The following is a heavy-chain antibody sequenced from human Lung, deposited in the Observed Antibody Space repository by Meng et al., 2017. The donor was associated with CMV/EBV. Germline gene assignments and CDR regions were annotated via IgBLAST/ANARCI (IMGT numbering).Heavy chain of an antibody. J-gene: IGHJ4*02. CDR3: ATESPGFSSSFDN. Sequence: EVQLVESGGGLVKPGGSLRRSCAASGITFNTYSMNWVRQPPGKGLEWVATISSRSTYIYYADLGKGRFTISRDNVQNFLYLQMNSLSAEDTAVYYCATESPGFSSSFDNWGQGTLVTVSS. D-gene: IGHD6-19*01. CDR1: GITFNTYS. CDR2: ISSRSTYI. V-gene: IGHV3-21*01.